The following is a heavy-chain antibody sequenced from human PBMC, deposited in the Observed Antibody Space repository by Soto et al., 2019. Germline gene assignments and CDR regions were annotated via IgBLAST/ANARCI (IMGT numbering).Heavy chain of an antibody. J-gene: IGHJ6*02. CDR2: ISYDGSNK. Sequence: QVQLVESGGGVVQPGRSLRLSCAASGFTFSSYAMHWVRQAPGKGLEWVAVISYDGSNKYYADSVKGRFTISRDNSKNTLYLQMNSLRAEDTAVYYCARTNLGYCSSTSCYQGSVRGPRSYYYYYGMDVWGQGTTVTVSS. CDR3: ARTNLGYCSSTSCYQGSVRGPRSYYYYYGMDV. V-gene: IGHV3-30-3*01. D-gene: IGHD2-2*01. CDR1: GFTFSSYA.